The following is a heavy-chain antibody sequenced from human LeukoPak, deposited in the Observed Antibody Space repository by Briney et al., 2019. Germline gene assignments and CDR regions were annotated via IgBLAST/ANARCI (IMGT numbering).Heavy chain of an antibody. CDR2: IIPILGIA. Sequence: SVKVSCKASGGTFSSYAISWVRQAPGQGLERMGRIIPILGIANYAQKFQGRVTITADKSTSTAYMELSSLRSEDTAVYYCARDHCSGGSCYIAYFQHWGQGTLVAVSS. V-gene: IGHV1-69*04. CDR3: ARDHCSGGSCYIAYFQH. J-gene: IGHJ1*01. D-gene: IGHD2-15*01. CDR1: GGTFSSYA.